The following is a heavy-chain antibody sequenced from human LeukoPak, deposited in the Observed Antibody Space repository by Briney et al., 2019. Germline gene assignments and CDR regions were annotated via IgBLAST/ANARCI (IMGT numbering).Heavy chain of an antibody. CDR2: ISAYNGNT. CDR1: GYTFTIYG. D-gene: IGHD3-22*01. CDR3: ATRLYYYDSSGYHEFDY. J-gene: IGHJ4*02. Sequence: ASVKVSFKASGYTFTIYGISWVRQAPGQGREWMGWISAYNGNTNYAQKLQGRVTMTTDTSTSTAYMELRSLRSDDTAVYYCATRLYYYDSSGYHEFDYWGQGTLVTVSS. V-gene: IGHV1-18*01.